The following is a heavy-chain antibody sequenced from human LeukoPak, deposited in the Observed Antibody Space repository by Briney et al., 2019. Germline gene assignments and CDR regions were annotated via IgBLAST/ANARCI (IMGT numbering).Heavy chain of an antibody. D-gene: IGHD3-3*01. V-gene: IGHV1-18*01. CDR2: ISGYNGNT. J-gene: IGHJ5*02. CDR1: TYTFTRYG. CDR3: AREAITIFGVVRTQTTYGPHRFDP. Sequence: ASVKVSCKASTYTFTRYGISWVRQAPGQGLEWMGWISGYNGNTNYAQKFRGRVTMTRDMSTSTVYMELSSLRSEGTAVYYCAREAITIFGVVRTQTTYGPHRFDPWGQGTLVTVSS.